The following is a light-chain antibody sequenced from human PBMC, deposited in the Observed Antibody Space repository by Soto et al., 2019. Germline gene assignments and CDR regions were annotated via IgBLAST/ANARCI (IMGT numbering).Light chain of an antibody. CDR1: SSDVGAYNW. J-gene: IGLJ3*02. CDR2: DVT. CDR3: CSYAGSYNLV. Sequence: QSALTQPRSVSGSPGQSVTISCAGTSSDVGAYNWVSLYQQHPGKVPKLIMYDVTRRPSGVPYRFSGSKSGNTATLNVSGLQDDDEADYYCCSYAGSYNLVVGGGTELTVL. V-gene: IGLV2-11*01.